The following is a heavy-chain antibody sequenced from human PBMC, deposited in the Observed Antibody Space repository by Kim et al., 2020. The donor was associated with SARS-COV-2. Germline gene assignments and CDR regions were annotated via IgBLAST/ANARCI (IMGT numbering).Heavy chain of an antibody. CDR2: INHSGST. CDR1: GGSFSGYY. CDR3: ARGRGRVVTAMVRHYYYYYGMDV. D-gene: IGHD2-21*02. V-gene: IGHV4-34*01. Sequence: SETLSLTCAVYGGSFSGYYWSWIRQPPGKGLEWIGEINHSGSTNYNPSLKSRVTISVDTSKNQFSLKLSSVTAADTAVYYCARGRGRVVTAMVRHYYYYYGMDVWGQGTTVTVSS. J-gene: IGHJ6*02.